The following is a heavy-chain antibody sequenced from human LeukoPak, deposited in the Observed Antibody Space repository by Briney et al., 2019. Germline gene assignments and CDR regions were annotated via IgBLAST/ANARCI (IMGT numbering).Heavy chain of an antibody. J-gene: IGHJ4*02. CDR1: GGSISSGSYY. D-gene: IGHD6-13*01. CDR2: IYTSGST. V-gene: IGHV4-61*02. CDR3: ARDLRGSSSWQYYFDY. Sequence: PSETLSLTCTVSGGSISSGSYYWSWIRQPAGKGLEWIGRIYTSGSTNYNPSLKSRVAISVDTSKNQFSLKLSSVTAADTAVYYCARDLRGSSSWQYYFDYWGQGTLVTVSS.